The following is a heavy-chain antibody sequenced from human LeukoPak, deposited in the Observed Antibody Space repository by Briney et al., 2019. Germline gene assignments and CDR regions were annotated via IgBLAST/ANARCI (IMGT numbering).Heavy chain of an antibody. CDR2: ISTSSIYI. D-gene: IGHD3-10*02. V-gene: IGHV3-21*01. CDR1: GFTFSSYS. CDR3: AELGITMIGGV. J-gene: IGHJ6*04. Sequence: GGSLRLSCAASGFTFSSYSMNRVRQAPGKGLEWVSSISTSSIYIYYADSVNGRFTISRDNAKNSLYLQMNSLRAEDTAVYYCAELGITMIGGVWGKGTTVTISS.